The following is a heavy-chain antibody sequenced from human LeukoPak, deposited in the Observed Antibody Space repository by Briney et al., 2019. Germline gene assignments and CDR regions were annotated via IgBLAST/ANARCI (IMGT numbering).Heavy chain of an antibody. D-gene: IGHD3-3*01. J-gene: IGHJ4*02. Sequence: GGSLRLSCAASGFTFSSYGMHWVRQAPGKGLEWVAFIRYDGSNKYYADSVKGRFTISRDNSKNTLYLQMNSLRAEDTAVYYCAKDIKKGENYDFWSGYTHVFDYWGQGTLVTVSS. CDR3: AKDIKKGENYDFWSGYTHVFDY. V-gene: IGHV3-30*02. CDR2: IRYDGSNK. CDR1: GFTFSSYG.